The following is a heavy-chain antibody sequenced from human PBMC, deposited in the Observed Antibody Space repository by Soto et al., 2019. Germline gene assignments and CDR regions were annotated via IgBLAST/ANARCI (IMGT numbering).Heavy chain of an antibody. Sequence: PGGSLRLSCASSVFTFSSYAMSWVRQAPGKGLEWVSVISGSGGSTYYADSVKGRFTISRDNSKNTVHLQMNSPRAEDTAVYYCAKPNLYCSSTSCYDYWGQGTLVTVSS. CDR3: AKPNLYCSSTSCYDY. D-gene: IGHD2-2*01. V-gene: IGHV3-23*01. CDR1: VFTFSSYA. J-gene: IGHJ4*02. CDR2: ISGSGGST.